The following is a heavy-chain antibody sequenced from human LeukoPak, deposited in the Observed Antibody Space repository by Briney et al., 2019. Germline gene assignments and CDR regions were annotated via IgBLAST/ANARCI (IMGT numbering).Heavy chain of an antibody. CDR3: ARQKGCSGGSCDYYYYYMDV. V-gene: IGHV5-51*01. J-gene: IGHJ6*03. CDR2: IYPGDSDT. CDR1: GYSFTSYW. D-gene: IGHD2-15*01. Sequence: GESLKISCKGSGYSFTSYWIGWVRQMPGKGLEWMGIIYPGDSDTRYSPSFQGQVTISADKSISTAYLQWSSLKASDTAMYYCARQKGCSGGSCDYYYYYMDVGGKGTTVTVSS.